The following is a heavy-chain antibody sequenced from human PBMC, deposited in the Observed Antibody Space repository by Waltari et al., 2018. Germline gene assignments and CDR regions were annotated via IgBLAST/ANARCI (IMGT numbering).Heavy chain of an antibody. Sequence: QLQLQESGPGLVKPSETLSLTCTVSGGSISSSNNYWGWIRQPPGKGLEWIGNIYYSGSTYYNPPLKVRVTISVDTPDNEISLKLTSVTAADTAVYYCARLVAEMYYYYYMDVWGKGTTVTVSS. CDR2: IYYSGST. J-gene: IGHJ6*03. CDR1: GGSISSSNNY. V-gene: IGHV4-39*01. CDR3: ARLVAEMYYYYYMDV. D-gene: IGHD3-10*01.